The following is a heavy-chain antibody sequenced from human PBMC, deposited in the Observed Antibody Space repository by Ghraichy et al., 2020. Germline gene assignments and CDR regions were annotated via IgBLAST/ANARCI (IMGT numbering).Heavy chain of an antibody. CDR3: ARLCYYAGSGYYFDS. J-gene: IGHJ4*02. D-gene: IGHD3-22*01. CDR2: INTNTGNP. CDR1: GYTFTTYA. V-gene: IGHV7-4-1*02. Sequence: ASVKVSCKASGYTFTTYALNWVRQAPGQGLEWMGWINTNTGNPTYSQGFSRRFVFSLDTSVSTAYLQISSLKAEDTAVYYFARLCYYAGSGYYFDSWGQGTLVTVSS.